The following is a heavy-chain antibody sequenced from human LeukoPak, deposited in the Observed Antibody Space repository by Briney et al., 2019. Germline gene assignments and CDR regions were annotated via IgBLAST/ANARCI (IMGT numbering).Heavy chain of an antibody. CDR1: GFTFSDYY. Sequence: GGSLRLSCAASGFTFSDYYMSWIRQAPGKGLEWVSYISSSGSTIYYADSVKGRFTISRDNAKNSLYLQMNSLRAEDTAVYYCAREGYYGSGSYYTLYYYYYMDVWGKGTTVTISS. V-gene: IGHV3-11*04. D-gene: IGHD3-10*01. J-gene: IGHJ6*03. CDR3: AREGYYGSGSYYTLYYYYYMDV. CDR2: ISSSGSTI.